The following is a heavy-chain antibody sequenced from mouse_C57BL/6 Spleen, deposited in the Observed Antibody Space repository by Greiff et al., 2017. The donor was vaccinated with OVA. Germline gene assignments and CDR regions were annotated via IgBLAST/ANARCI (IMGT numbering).Heavy chain of an antibody. V-gene: IGHV1-52*01. CDR1: GYTFTSYW. CDR2: IDPSDSET. CDR3: ARARDCNLYAMDY. D-gene: IGHD2-1*01. J-gene: IGHJ4*01. Sequence: QVQLQQPGAELVRPGSSVKLSCKASGYTFTSYWMHWVKQRPIQGLEWIGNIDPSDSETYYNQKFKDKATLTVDKSSSTAYMQLRSLTSEDSAVYYCARARDCNLYAMDYWGQGTSVTVSS.